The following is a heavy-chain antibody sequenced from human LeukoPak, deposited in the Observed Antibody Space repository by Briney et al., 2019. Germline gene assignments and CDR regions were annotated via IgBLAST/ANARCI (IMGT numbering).Heavy chain of an antibody. D-gene: IGHD6-13*01. CDR2: IYTSGTT. V-gene: IGHV4-61*02. CDR3: ARGTVVISSSWENFDY. CDR1: GGSISSGSYY. Sequence: SETLPLTCTVSGGSISSGSYYWSWIRQPAGQGLEWIGRIYTSGTTNYNPSLKSRVTISVDTSKNQFSLKLNSVTAADTAVYYCARGTVVISSSWENFDYWGQGTLVTVSS. J-gene: IGHJ4*02.